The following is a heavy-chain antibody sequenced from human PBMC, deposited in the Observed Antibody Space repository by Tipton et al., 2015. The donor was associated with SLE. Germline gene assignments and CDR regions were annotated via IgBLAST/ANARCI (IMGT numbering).Heavy chain of an antibody. CDR2: IYSGGST. V-gene: IGHV3-53*05. CDR3: ARGGRGYGDLDY. D-gene: IGHD4-17*01. J-gene: IGHJ4*02. CDR1: GFTFSDYY. Sequence: GSLRLSCAASGFTFSDYYMSWVRQAPGKGLEWVSVIYSGGSTYYADSVKGRFTISRDNSKNTLYLQMNSLRAEDTAVYYCARGGRGYGDLDYWGQGTLVTVSS.